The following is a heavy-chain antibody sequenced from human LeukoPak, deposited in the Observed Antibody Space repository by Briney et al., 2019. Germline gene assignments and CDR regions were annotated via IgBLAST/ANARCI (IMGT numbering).Heavy chain of an antibody. CDR3: AKDGVGAAYYYYYGMDV. CDR2: ISYDGSNK. V-gene: IGHV3-30*18. D-gene: IGHD1-26*01. J-gene: IGHJ6*02. Sequence: PGGSLRLSCAASGFTFSSYGMHWVRQAPGKGLEWVAVISYDGSNKYYADSVKGRFTISRDNSKNTLYQQMNSLRAEDTAVYYCAKDGVGAAYYYYYGMDVWGQGTTVTVSS. CDR1: GFTFSSYG.